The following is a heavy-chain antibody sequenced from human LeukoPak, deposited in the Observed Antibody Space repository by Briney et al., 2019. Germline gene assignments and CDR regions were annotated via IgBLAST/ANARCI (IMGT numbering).Heavy chain of an antibody. CDR2: MNPNSGNT. CDR3: ARVSFYYYGMDV. CDR1: GYTFTSYD. J-gene: IGHJ6*02. V-gene: IGHV1-8*01. Sequence: GASVKVSCKASGYTFTSYDINWVRQATGQGLEWMGWMNPNSGNTGYAQKFQGRVTMTRHTSISTAYMELTSLRSEDTAVYYCARVSFYYYGMDVWGQGTTVTVSS.